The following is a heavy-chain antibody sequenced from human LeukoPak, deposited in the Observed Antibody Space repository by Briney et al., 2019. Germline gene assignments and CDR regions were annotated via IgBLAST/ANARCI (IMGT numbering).Heavy chain of an antibody. CDR2: INPSGGST. D-gene: IGHD2-8*01. CDR1: GYTFTSYY. Sequence: ASVKVSCKASGYTFTSYYMHWVRQAPGQRLEWMGIINPSGGSTSYAQKFQGRVTMTRDTSTSTVYMELSSLRSEDTAVYYCARGSVSGVGYCYYYMDVWRKGTTVTVSS. V-gene: IGHV1-46*01. CDR3: ARGSVSGVGYCYYYMDV. J-gene: IGHJ6*03.